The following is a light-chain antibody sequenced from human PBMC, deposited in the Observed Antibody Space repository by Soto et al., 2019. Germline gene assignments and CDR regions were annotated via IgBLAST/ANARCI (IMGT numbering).Light chain of an antibody. V-gene: IGKV1-33*01. J-gene: IGKJ4*01. CDR2: DAS. CDR3: QQFDNLPLLT. CDR1: QDIRNY. Sequence: DIQMTQSPSSLSASVGDRVTITCQASQDIRNYLNWYQQKPGKAPKLLIHDASTLETGVPSRFSGSGSGTHFTFTISSLQPEDIATYYCQQFDNLPLLTFGGGTKADIK.